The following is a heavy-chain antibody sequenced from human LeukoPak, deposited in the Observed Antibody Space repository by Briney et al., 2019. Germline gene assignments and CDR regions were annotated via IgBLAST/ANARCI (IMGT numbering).Heavy chain of an antibody. Sequence: TGGSLRLSCAASGFTFSSYAMSWVRQAPGKGLEWVSAISGSGGSTYYADSVKGRFTVSRDDSKNTLYLQMNSLRAEDTAVYYCAKDGGLWVSAHWGDYWGRGTLVTVSS. CDR3: AKDGGLWVSAHWGDY. J-gene: IGHJ4*02. D-gene: IGHD7-27*01. CDR1: GFTFSSYA. V-gene: IGHV3-23*01. CDR2: ISGSGGST.